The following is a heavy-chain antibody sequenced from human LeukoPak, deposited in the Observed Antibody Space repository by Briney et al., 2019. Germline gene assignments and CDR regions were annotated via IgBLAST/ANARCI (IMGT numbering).Heavy chain of an antibody. CDR2: ISYDGSNK. Sequence: GGSLRLSCAASGFTFSSYAMHWVRQAPGKGLEWVAVISYDGSNKYYADSVKGRFTISRDNSKNTLYLQMNSLRAEDTAVYYCARHLPSGTATRIDYWGQGTLVTVSS. CDR3: ARHLPSGTATRIDY. D-gene: IGHD1-26*01. J-gene: IGHJ4*02. V-gene: IGHV3-30-3*01. CDR1: GFTFSSYA.